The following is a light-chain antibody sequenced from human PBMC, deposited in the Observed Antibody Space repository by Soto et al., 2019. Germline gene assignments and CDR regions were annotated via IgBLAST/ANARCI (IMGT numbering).Light chain of an antibody. CDR2: DVS. J-gene: IGLJ1*01. CDR1: SSNVGSHNY. Sequence: QSALTQPRSVSGSPGQAVTISCTGTSSNVGSHNYVSWYQQHPGKALKLIINDVSKRPSGVPDRFSGSKSGNTASLTISGLQAEDEADYYCCSFAGGLFVFGAGTKVTVL. CDR3: CSFAGGLFV. V-gene: IGLV2-11*01.